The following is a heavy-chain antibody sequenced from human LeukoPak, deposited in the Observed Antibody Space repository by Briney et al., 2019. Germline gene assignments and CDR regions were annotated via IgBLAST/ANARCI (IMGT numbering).Heavy chain of an antibody. V-gene: IGHV4-59*08. CDR3: VSLGKVEMATIPSWFDP. J-gene: IGHJ5*02. Sequence: PSETLSLTCTVSGGSISSYYWSWIRQPPGKGLEWIGYIYYSGSTNYNPSLKSRVTISVDTSKNQFSLKLSSVTAADTAVYYCVSLGKVEMATIPSWFDPWGQGTLVTVSS. CDR1: GGSISSYY. CDR2: IYYSGST. D-gene: IGHD5-24*01.